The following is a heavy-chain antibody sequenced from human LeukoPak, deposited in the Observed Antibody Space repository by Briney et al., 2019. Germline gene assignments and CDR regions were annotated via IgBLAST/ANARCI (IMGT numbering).Heavy chain of an antibody. CDR3: ATARTYYYYYGMDV. CDR2: FDPEDGET. D-gene: IGHD2-2*01. CDR1: GYTLTELS. V-gene: IGHV1-24*01. Sequence: GASVKVSCKVSGYTLTELSMHWVRQAPGKGLEWMGGFDPEDGETIYAQKFQGRVTMTEDTSTDTAYMELSSLRSEDTAVYYCATARTYYYYYGMDVWGQGTTVTVSS. J-gene: IGHJ6*02.